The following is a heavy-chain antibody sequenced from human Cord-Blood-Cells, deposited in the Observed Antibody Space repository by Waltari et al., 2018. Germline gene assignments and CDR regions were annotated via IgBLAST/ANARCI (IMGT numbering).Heavy chain of an antibody. D-gene: IGHD1-1*01. J-gene: IGHJ4*02. CDR1: GFTVSSYG. CDR2: ISYDGSNK. V-gene: IGHV3-30*18. CDR3: AKDRGTGTTFDY. Sequence: QVQLVESGGGVVQPGRSLRLSCAASGFTVSSYGMPWVHQAPGKGLEWVAVISYDGSNKYYADSVKGRFTISRDNSKNTLYLQMNSLRAEDTAVYYCAKDRGTGTTFDYWGQGTLVTVSS.